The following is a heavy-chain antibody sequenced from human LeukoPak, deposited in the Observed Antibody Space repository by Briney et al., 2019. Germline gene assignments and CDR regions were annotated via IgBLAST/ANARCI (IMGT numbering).Heavy chain of an antibody. CDR3: AREYFYGSGSYYNGY. CDR2: IKQDGNEK. J-gene: IGHJ4*02. Sequence: PGGSLRLSCAASGFTFRSYWMTWVRQAPGKGLEWVANIKQDGNEKYYVDSVKGRFTISRDNAKNSLYLQMNSLRAEDTAVYYCAREYFYGSGSYYNGYWGQGTLVTVSS. D-gene: IGHD3-10*01. V-gene: IGHV3-7*04. CDR1: GFTFRSYW.